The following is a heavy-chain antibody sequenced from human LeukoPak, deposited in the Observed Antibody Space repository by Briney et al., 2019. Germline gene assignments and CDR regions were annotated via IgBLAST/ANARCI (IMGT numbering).Heavy chain of an antibody. V-gene: IGHV4-34*01. Sequence: SETLSLTCAVYGGSFSGYYWSWIRQPPGKGLEWIGEIDHSGSTNYNPSLKSRVTISVDTSKNQFSLKLSSVTAADTAVYYCARGYCSSTTCYYYYGMDVWGQGTTVTVSS. D-gene: IGHD2-2*01. CDR2: IDHSGST. CDR1: GGSFSGYY. CDR3: ARGYCSSTTCYYYYGMDV. J-gene: IGHJ6*02.